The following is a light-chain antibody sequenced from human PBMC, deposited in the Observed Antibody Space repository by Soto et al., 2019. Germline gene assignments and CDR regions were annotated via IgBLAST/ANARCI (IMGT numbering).Light chain of an antibody. V-gene: IGLV1-51*01. CDR2: GNN. CDR1: SSNIGAGYD. CDR3: ATWDGSLPGEV. J-gene: IGLJ2*01. Sequence: QPVLTQPPSVSGAPGQRVTISCTGSSSNIGAGYDVHWYQQLPGTAPKLLIYGNNKRPSGIPDRFSGSKSGTSGTLDITGLQTGDEADYYCATWDGSLPGEVFGGGTKLTVL.